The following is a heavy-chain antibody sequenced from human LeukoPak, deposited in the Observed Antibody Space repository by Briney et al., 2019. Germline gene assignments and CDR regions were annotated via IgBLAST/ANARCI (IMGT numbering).Heavy chain of an antibody. CDR3: ARDRGFCSGGSCYGYGMDV. Sequence: VASVKVSCKASGGTFSSYAISWVRQAPGQGLEWMGRIIPILGIANYAQKFQGRVTITADKSTSTAYMELSSLRSEDTAVYYCARDRGFCSGGSCYGYGMDVWGQGTTVTVSS. CDR1: GGTFSSYA. J-gene: IGHJ6*02. D-gene: IGHD2-15*01. V-gene: IGHV1-69*04. CDR2: IIPILGIA.